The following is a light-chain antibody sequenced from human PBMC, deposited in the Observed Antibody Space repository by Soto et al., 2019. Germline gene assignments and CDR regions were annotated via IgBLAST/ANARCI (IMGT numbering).Light chain of an antibody. Sequence: DIQMTQSPSSLSASVGDRVTITCRASESITSFLNWYQQKPGKAPKLLINAASNLLSGVPSRFSGSGSGTDFTLTISSLQPEDFATYYCQQSYTIPITFGQGIRLEIK. CDR3: QQSYTIPIT. CDR2: AAS. CDR1: ESITSF. V-gene: IGKV1-39*01. J-gene: IGKJ5*01.